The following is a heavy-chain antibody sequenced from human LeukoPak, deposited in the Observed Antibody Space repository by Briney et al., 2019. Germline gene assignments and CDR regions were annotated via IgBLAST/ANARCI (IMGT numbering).Heavy chain of an antibody. D-gene: IGHD5-12*01. V-gene: IGHV1-2*06. J-gene: IGHJ4*02. CDR3: ASGYNSGWTFDY. CDR1: GYTFTSYG. CDR2: INPNSGDT. Sequence: GASVKVSCKASGYTFTSYGISWVRQAPGQGLEWMGRINPNSGDTDYAQKFQGRVTMTSDTSISTAYMELSRLRSDDTAVYYCASGYNSGWTFDYWGQGTLVTVSS.